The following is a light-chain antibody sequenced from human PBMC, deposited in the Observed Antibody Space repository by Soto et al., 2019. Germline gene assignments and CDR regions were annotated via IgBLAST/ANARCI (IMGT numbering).Light chain of an antibody. J-gene: IGKJ4*01. CDR1: QSIGST. CDR3: QHRGNWPA. CDR2: DAS. V-gene: IGKV3-11*01. Sequence: EVVLTQSPAILSLSPGERATLSCRASQSIGSTLAWYQQRSGQAPRLLIYDASSRATGIPGRSSGSGSGTDFTLTISSLEVEDFAVYYCQHRGNWPAFGGGTKVEIK.